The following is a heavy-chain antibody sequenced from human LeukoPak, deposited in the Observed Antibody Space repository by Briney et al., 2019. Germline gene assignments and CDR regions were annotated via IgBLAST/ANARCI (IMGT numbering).Heavy chain of an antibody. Sequence: PSETLSLTCTVSGGSISSSSYYWGWIRQPPGKGLEWIGSIYYSGSTYYNPSLKSRVTISVDTSENQFSLKLSSVTAADTAVYYCARHSYYDSSPDYWGQGALVTVSS. CDR1: GGSISSSSYY. CDR3: ARHSYYDSSPDY. V-gene: IGHV4-39*01. D-gene: IGHD3-22*01. CDR2: IYYSGST. J-gene: IGHJ4*02.